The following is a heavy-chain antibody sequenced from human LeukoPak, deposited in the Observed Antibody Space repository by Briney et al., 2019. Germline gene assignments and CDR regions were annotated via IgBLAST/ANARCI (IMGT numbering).Heavy chain of an antibody. D-gene: IGHD3-22*01. CDR2: INPNSGGT. CDR1: GYTFTGYY. Sequence: GASVKVSCKASGYTFTGYYMHWVRQAPGQGLKWMGWINPNSGGTNYAQKFQGWVTMTRDTSISTAYMELSRLRSDDTAVYYCARATYYYDSSGYLSFWGQGTLVTVSS. V-gene: IGHV1-2*04. CDR3: ARATYYYDSSGYLSF. J-gene: IGHJ4*02.